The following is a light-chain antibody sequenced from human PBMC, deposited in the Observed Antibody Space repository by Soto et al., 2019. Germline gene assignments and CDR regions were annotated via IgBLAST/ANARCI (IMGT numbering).Light chain of an antibody. CDR3: NSYTTSSTYV. Sequence: QSVLTQPPSVSGSPGQSVTISCTGTSSDVGNYNRVSWYQQPPGTAPKLMIYEVNNRPSGVPDRFSGSKSGNTASLTISGLQAEDEADYYCNSYTTSSTYVFGTGT. CDR1: SSDVGNYNR. CDR2: EVN. V-gene: IGLV2-18*02. J-gene: IGLJ1*01.